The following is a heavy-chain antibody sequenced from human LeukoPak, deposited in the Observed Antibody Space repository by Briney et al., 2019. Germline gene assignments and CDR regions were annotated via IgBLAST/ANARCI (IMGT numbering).Heavy chain of an antibody. CDR2: IKQDGSEK. CDR3: ARQSITAYSLNFNY. CDR1: GFTFSSYW. J-gene: IGHJ4*02. V-gene: IGHV3-7*01. D-gene: IGHD6-6*01. Sequence: GGSLRLPCAASGFTFSSYWMSWVRKAPGKGLEWVASIKQDGSEKYFVDSVKGRFTILRDNTENSLYLQMNSLRAEDTAIYYCARQSITAYSLNFNYWGQGILVTVSS.